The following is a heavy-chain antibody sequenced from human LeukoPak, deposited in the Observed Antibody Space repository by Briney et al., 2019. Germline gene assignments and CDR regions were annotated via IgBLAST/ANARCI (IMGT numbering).Heavy chain of an antibody. Sequence: ASVKVSCKASGYTFTGYYMHWVRQAPGQGLEWMGWINPNSGGTNYAQKFQGRVTMTRDTSISTAYMELSSLRSEDTAVYYCARDRYHVLRYFDWFLFDYWGQGTLVTVSS. CDR2: INPNSGGT. CDR1: GYTFTGYY. CDR3: ARDRYHVLRYFDWFLFDY. J-gene: IGHJ4*02. D-gene: IGHD3-9*01. V-gene: IGHV1-2*02.